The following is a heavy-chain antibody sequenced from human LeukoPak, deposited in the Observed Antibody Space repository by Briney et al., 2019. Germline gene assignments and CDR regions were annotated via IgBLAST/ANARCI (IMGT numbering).Heavy chain of an antibody. Sequence: ASVKVSCKASGYTFTSYDINWVRQATGQGLEWMGWMNPNSGNTGYAQKFQGRVTMTRNTSISTAYMELSSLRSEDTAVYYCARDRERFLEWLSPPYYYYYYGMDVWGQGTTVTVSS. CDR2: MNPNSGNT. CDR1: GYTFTSYD. V-gene: IGHV1-8*01. D-gene: IGHD3-3*01. J-gene: IGHJ6*02. CDR3: ARDRERFLEWLSPPYYYYYYGMDV.